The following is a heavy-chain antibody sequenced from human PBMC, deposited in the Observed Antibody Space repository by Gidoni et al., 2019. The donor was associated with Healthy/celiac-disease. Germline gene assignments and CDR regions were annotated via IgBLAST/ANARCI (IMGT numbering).Heavy chain of an antibody. CDR2: IYHSGRP. J-gene: IGHJ5*02. V-gene: IGHV4-4*02. CDR1: GGASSSSNG. Sequence: QVQLQESGPGLVKPSGTLSLTCAVSGGASSSSNGWSWVRPPPGKGLEWIGEIYHSGRPNYNPSLKSRVTISVDKSKNQFSLKLSSVPAADTAVYYCARGNQGRYNWFDPWGQGTLVTVSS. CDR3: ARGNQGRYNWFDP.